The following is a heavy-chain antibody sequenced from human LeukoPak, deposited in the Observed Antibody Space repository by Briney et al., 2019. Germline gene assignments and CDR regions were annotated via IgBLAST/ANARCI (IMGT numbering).Heavy chain of an antibody. Sequence: GGSLRLSCAASGFTFSSYGMSWVRQAPGKGLEWVSAISGSGGSTYYADSVKGRFTISRDNAKNSLYLQMNSLRAEDTAVYYCGSSSSWHIDYWGQGTLVTVSS. CDR3: GSSSSWHIDY. CDR2: ISGSGGST. D-gene: IGHD6-13*01. V-gene: IGHV3-23*01. J-gene: IGHJ4*02. CDR1: GFTFSSYG.